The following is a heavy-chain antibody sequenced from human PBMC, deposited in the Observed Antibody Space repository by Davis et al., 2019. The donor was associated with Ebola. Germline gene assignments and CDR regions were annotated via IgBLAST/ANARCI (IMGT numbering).Heavy chain of an antibody. D-gene: IGHD6-19*01. Sequence: ASVKVSCKTSGYTFTAYYMHWVRQAPGQGLEWMGRINPNSGGTNYAQKFQGRVTMTRDTSISTAYMELSSLRSEDTAVYYCASSGWYTDDYYYYYGMDVWGKGTTVTVSS. CDR1: GYTFTAYY. J-gene: IGHJ6*04. CDR2: INPNSGGT. V-gene: IGHV1-2*06. CDR3: ASSGWYTDDYYYYYGMDV.